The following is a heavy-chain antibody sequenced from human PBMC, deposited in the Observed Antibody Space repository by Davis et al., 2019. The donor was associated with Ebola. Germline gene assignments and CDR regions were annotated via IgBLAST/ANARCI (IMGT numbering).Heavy chain of an antibody. Sequence: GESLKISCAASGFTFSAYVMHWVRQTPGKGLEWVAGISYDGGNQYYADSVKGRFTVSRDNSKNTLHLQMNSLRAEDTAVYYCAKDYYGSGRPLDYWGQGTLVTVSS. CDR1: GFTFSAYV. CDR3: AKDYYGSGRPLDY. V-gene: IGHV3-30*18. J-gene: IGHJ4*02. CDR2: ISYDGGNQ. D-gene: IGHD3-10*01.